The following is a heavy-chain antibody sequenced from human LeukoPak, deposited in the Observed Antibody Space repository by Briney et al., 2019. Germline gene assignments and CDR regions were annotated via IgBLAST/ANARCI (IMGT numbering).Heavy chain of an antibody. Sequence: PGGTLRLSCAASGFTFSSYGMSWVRQAPGKGLEWVSAISGSGDTTYYADSVKGRFTISRDNSKNTVYLQMNSLRAEQDTAVYYCAKDRHGGNSGPYYFDYWGQGTLVTVSS. CDR3: AKDRHGGNSGPYYFDY. CDR1: GFTFSSYG. D-gene: IGHD4-23*01. CDR2: ISGSGDTT. V-gene: IGHV3-23*01. J-gene: IGHJ4*02.